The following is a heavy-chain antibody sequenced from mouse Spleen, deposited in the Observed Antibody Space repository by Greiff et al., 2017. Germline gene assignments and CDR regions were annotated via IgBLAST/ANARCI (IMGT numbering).Heavy chain of an antibody. D-gene: IGHD1-1*02. CDR1: GFTFSSYA. V-gene: IGHV5-9-1*01. Sequence: EVKLVESGGGLVKPGGSLKLSCAASGFTFSSYAMSWVRQTPEKRLEWVATISSGGSYTYYPDSVKGRFTISRDNAKNTLFLQMTSLRSEDTAMYYCARGGGYAMDYWGQGTSVTVSS. CDR3: ARGGGYAMDY. CDR2: ISSGGSYT. J-gene: IGHJ4*01.